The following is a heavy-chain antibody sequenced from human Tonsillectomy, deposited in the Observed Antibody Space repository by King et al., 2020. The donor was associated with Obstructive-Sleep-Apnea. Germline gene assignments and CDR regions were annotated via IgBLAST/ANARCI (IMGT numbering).Heavy chain of an antibody. J-gene: IGHJ6*02. CDR3: ACTLMHYGFLTGYDPRGGMDV. D-gene: IGHD3-9*01. Sequence: QLQESGPGLVKPSETLSLTCTVSGGSISGYFLSWIRQPPGKGLEWIGFIYYGGSTNYNPSLESRVTISADTSKNQVSLKLSSVTAADTAVYYCACTLMHYGFLTGYDPRGGMDVWGQGTTVTVSS. CDR2: IYYGGST. CDR1: GGSISGYF. V-gene: IGHV4-59*08.